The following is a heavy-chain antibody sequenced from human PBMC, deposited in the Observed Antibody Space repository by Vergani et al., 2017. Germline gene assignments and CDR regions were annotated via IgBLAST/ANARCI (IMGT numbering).Heavy chain of an antibody. CDR3: ARPINPGSCSSTSCQDY. CDR2: ISGSGGST. D-gene: IGHD2-2*01. V-gene: IGHV3-23*01. J-gene: IGHJ4*02. Sequence: EVQLLESGGGLVQPGGSLRLSCAASGFTFSSYAMSWVRQAPGKGLEWVSAISGSGGSTYYADSVKGRFTISRDNSKNTLYLQMNSLRAEDTAVYYCARPINPGSCSSTSCQDYWGQGTLVTVSS. CDR1: GFTFSSYA.